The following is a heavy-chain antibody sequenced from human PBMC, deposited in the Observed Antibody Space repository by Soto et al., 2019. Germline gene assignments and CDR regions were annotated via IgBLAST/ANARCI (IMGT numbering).Heavy chain of an antibody. V-gene: IGHV1-69*13. Sequence: ASVKVSCQASGVTFNNYAINLVRPAPGQRLEWKGGIIPIFGTANYAQKFQGRVTITADESTSTAYMELSSLRSEDTAVYYCARVLPYCISTSCYARPTSFDYWGQGTLVTVSS. CDR1: GVTFNNYA. J-gene: IGHJ4*02. D-gene: IGHD2-2*01. CDR3: ARVLPYCISTSCYARPTSFDY. CDR2: IIPIFGTA.